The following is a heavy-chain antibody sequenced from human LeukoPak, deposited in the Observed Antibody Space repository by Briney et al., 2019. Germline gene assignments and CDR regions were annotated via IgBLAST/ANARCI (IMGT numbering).Heavy chain of an antibody. CDR2: ISYDGSNK. V-gene: IGHV3-30-3*01. D-gene: IGHD6-6*01. Sequence: GGSLRLSCAASGFTFSSYAIHWVRQAPGKGLEWVAVISYDGSNKYYADSVKGRFTISRDNSKNTLYLQMNSLRAEDTAVYYCARVASHQAFDIWGQGTMVTVSS. CDR3: ARVASHQAFDI. CDR1: GFTFSSYA. J-gene: IGHJ3*02.